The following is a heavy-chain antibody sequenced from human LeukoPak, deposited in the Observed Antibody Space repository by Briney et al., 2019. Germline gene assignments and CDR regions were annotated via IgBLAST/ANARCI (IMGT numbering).Heavy chain of an antibody. V-gene: IGHV1-18*01. J-gene: IGHJ4*02. CDR1: GYTFTSYD. D-gene: IGHD4-17*01. CDR3: ARDIITTTVTTPVFDY. Sequence: ASVKVSCKASGYTFTSYDINWVRQATGQGLEWMGWINPNNGNTNYAQKLQGRVTMTTDTSTSTAYMDLRSLRSDDTAVYYCARDIITTTVTTPVFDYWGQGTLVTVPS. CDR2: INPNNGNT.